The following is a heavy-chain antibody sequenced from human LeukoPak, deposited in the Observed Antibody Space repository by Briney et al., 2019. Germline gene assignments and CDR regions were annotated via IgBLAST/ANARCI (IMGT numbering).Heavy chain of an antibody. J-gene: IGHJ6*04. D-gene: IGHD2-2*03. V-gene: IGHV5-51*01. CDR3: ARFGYCSSTSCYPTMDV. CDR2: IYPGDSDT. Sequence: AESLKISCKGSGYSFTSYWIGWVRQMPGKGLEWMGIIYPGDSDTRYSPSFQGQVTISADKSISTAYLQWSSLKASDTAMYYCARFGYCSSTSCYPTMDVWGKGTTVTVSS. CDR1: GYSFTSYW.